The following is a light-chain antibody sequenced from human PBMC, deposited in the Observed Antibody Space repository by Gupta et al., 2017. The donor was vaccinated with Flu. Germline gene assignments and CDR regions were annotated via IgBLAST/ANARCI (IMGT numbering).Light chain of an antibody. CDR3: QQRRDWPVS. Sequence: GDRATLSCRASQSVGTSLAWYQQKPGQAPRLLIYDASKRATGIPARFSGSGSGTDFTLTISNLEPEDFAVYYCQQRRDWPVSFGPGTKVDIK. J-gene: IGKJ3*01. V-gene: IGKV3-11*01. CDR2: DAS. CDR1: QSVGTS.